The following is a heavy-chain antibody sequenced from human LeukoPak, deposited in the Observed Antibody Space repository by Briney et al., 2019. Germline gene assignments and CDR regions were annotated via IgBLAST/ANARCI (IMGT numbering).Heavy chain of an antibody. D-gene: IGHD2-15*01. CDR1: GYTFTNYR. CDR2: IYPGDSDT. Sequence: GESLKISCKASGYTFTNYRIGWVRQMPGKGLEWMGIIYPGDSDTRYSSSFQGQVTISADKSINTAYLQWSSLKASDTAMYYCALAVPKYFDPWGQGTLVTVSS. V-gene: IGHV5-51*01. J-gene: IGHJ5*02. CDR3: ALAVPKYFDP.